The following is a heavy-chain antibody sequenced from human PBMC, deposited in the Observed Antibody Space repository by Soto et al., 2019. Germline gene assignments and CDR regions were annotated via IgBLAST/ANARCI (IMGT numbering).Heavy chain of an antibody. CDR2: VSFDGKVT. CDR1: GFTFNSLS. Sequence: QVQLVESGGGMVQAGTSLRLSCTGYGFTFNSLSLHWVRQGPDKGLEWVAVVSFDGKVTYYADSVKGRFTVSRDNSKNTIYLQANSLRAEDTAVYYCAREPYGDSQYFDYWGQGTPVTVSS. CDR3: AREPYGDSQYFDY. J-gene: IGHJ4*02. D-gene: IGHD2-21*02. V-gene: IGHV3-30*04.